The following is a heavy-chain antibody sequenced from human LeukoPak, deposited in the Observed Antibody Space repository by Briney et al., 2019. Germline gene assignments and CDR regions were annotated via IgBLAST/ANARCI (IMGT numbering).Heavy chain of an antibody. CDR3: ARVLYYYASVSYNYYMDV. CDR2: IYSGGTT. J-gene: IGHJ6*03. Sequence: GGSLRLSCAVSGFIVTGNYMTWLRLAPGKGLEWVSTIYSGGTTFYTDSVRGRFTISRDNSKNTLYLQMNSLRAEDAAIYYCARVLYYYASVSYNYYMDVWGKGTTVTISS. D-gene: IGHD3-10*01. V-gene: IGHV3-53*01. CDR1: GFIVTGNY.